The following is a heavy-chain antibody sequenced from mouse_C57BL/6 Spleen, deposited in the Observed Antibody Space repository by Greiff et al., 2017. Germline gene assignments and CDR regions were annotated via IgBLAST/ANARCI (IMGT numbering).Heavy chain of an antibody. Sequence: VQLQQSGAELVRPGASVKVSCKASGYAFTNYWIAWVKQRPGQGLEWIGALYPGSGGTNYNEKFKGKDTLTADKSSSTAYMQLSSLTSEDSAVYYCARCCSPGDDWGQGTTVTVSS. CDR2: LYPGSGGT. J-gene: IGHJ2*01. V-gene: IGHV1-54*01. CDR1: GYAFTNYW. D-gene: IGHD1-1*01. CDR3: ARCCSPGDD.